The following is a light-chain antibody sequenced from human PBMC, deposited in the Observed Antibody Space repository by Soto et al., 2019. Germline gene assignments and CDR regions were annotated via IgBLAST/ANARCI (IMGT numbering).Light chain of an antibody. J-gene: IGKJ4*01. Sequence: EVVLTQSPGTLSLSPGERATLSCMASQTVTTSQLTWFQQKPGQAPRLLIYAASIRAAGIPDRFSGSGSGTDFTLTISRLEPEDFAVYYWQQYGGARFNFGGVTKVDIK. CDR2: AAS. CDR3: QQYGGARFN. CDR1: QTVTTSQ. V-gene: IGKV3-20*01.